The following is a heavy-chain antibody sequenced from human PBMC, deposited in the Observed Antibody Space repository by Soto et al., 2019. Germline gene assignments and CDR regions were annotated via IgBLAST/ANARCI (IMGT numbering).Heavy chain of an antibody. V-gene: IGHV4-34*01. CDR2: INHTGST. D-gene: IGHD1-20*01. CDR3: ARSRITGTSPYY. J-gene: IGHJ4*02. Sequence: SETLSLTCAVYSGSFSGYYWSWIRQPPGKGLEWIGEINHTGSTNYNPSLKSRVTISVDTSKNQSSLKLSSVTAADTAVYYCARSRITGTSPYYWGQGTLVTVSS. CDR1: SGSFSGYY.